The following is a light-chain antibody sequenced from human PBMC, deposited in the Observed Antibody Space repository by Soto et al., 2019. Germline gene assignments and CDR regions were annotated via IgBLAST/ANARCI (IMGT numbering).Light chain of an antibody. CDR1: SSDIGIYNL. Sequence: QSALTQPASVSGSPGQSITISCTGTSSDIGIYNLVSWYQHHPDKAPKLLIYEGTKRPSGVSYRFSGSKSGNTASLTISGLQAEDEAGYYCSSYTSSNTVVFGGGTKLTVL. V-gene: IGLV2-14*02. CDR3: SSYTSSNTVV. CDR2: EGT. J-gene: IGLJ2*01.